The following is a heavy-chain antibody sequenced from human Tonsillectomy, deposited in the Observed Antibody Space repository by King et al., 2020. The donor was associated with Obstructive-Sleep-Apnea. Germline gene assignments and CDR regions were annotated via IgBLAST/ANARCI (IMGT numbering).Heavy chain of an antibody. CDR2: ISSGSSYI. CDR1: GFTFSSCT. V-gene: IGHV3-21*01. D-gene: IGHD6-13*01. J-gene: IGHJ4*02. CDR3: ARDLRIPAAPGGQKFDS. Sequence: VQLVESGGGLVKPGGSLRLSCAASGFTFSSCTMNWVRQAPGKGLEWVSSISSGSSYIYYAESVKGRFTISRDNANNSLYLQMNSLRAEDTAVYYCARDLRIPAAPGGQKFDSWGQGTLVTVSA.